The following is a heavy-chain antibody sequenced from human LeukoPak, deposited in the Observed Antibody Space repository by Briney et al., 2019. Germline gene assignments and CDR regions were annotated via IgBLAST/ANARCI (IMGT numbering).Heavy chain of an antibody. D-gene: IGHD3-16*02. CDR1: GGSFSGYF. V-gene: IGHV4-34*01. J-gene: IGHJ2*01. CDR3: ARALQENYVRGSFRPLRRYFDR. Sequence: SETLSLTCAVYGGSFSGYFWEWIRQPPGKGLEWTGEINHSGTSNSNPSLKTRATISVDTSKNQFSLKLRSVTAADTAVYYCARALQENYVRGSFRPLRRYFDRWGRGTLVAVSS. CDR2: INHSGTS.